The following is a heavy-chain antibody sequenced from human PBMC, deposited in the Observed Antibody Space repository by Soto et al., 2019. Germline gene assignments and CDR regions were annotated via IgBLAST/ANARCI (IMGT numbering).Heavy chain of an antibody. J-gene: IGHJ4*02. Sequence: ASVKVSGEASGYTFTGYYMYWVRQAPRQGLEWMGWINPNSGGTNYAQKFQGRVTMTRDTSISTAYMELSRLRSDDTAVYYCASGRGSYSSITPVDCWGQGTLGTVSS. CDR1: GYTFTGYY. CDR2: INPNSGGT. D-gene: IGHD1-26*01. CDR3: ASGRGSYSSITPVDC. V-gene: IGHV1-2*02.